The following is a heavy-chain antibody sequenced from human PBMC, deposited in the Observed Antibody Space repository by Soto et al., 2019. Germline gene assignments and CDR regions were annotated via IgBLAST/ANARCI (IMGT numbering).Heavy chain of an antibody. J-gene: IGHJ6*02. V-gene: IGHV3-33*01. CDR3: ARPIAAVGTRHCYHYGMDV. D-gene: IGHD6-13*01. Sequence: PGGSLRLSCAASGFTFNTYGMQWVRQAPGKGLEWVAVIWFDGNNRYYADSVKGRFTISRDNSKNTLYLQMDSLGAEDTAMYYCARPIAAVGTRHCYHYGMDVWGQGTTVTVSS. CDR1: GFTFNTYG. CDR2: IWFDGNNR.